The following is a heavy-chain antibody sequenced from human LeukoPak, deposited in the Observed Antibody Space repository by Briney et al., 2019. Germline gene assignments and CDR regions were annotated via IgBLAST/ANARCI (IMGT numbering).Heavy chain of an antibody. V-gene: IGHV3-7*03. CDR3: ARTGYCSSTSCPYYYYYGMDV. Sequence: GGSLRLSCAASGFTFSSYWMSWVRQAPGKGLERVANIKQDGSEKYYVDSVKGQFIISRDNAKNSLYLQMNSLRAEDTAVYYCARTGYCSSTSCPYYYYYGMDVWGQGTTVTVSS. J-gene: IGHJ6*02. CDR2: IKQDGSEK. CDR1: GFTFSSYW. D-gene: IGHD2-2*01.